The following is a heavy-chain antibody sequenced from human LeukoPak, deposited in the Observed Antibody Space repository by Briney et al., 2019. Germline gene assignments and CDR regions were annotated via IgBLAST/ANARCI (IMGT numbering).Heavy chain of an antibody. CDR3: ASSLESGWYENWFDP. CDR1: GYTFTSYD. J-gene: IGHJ5*02. D-gene: IGHD6-19*01. V-gene: IGHV1-8*01. Sequence: ASVKVSCTASGYTFTSYDINWVRQATGQGLEWMGWMNPNSGNAGYAQKFQGRVTMTRNTSISTAYMELSSLRSEDTAVYYCASSLESGWYENWFDPWGQGTLVTVSS. CDR2: MNPNSGNA.